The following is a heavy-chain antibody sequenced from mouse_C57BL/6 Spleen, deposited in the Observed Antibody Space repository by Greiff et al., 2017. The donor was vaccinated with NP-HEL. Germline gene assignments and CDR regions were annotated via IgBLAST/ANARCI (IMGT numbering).Heavy chain of an antibody. J-gene: IGHJ4*01. Sequence: EVKVVESGGGLVKPGGSLKLSCAASGFTFSSYAMSWVRQTPEKRLEWVATISDGGSYTYYPDNVKGRFTISRDNAKNNLYLQMSHLKSEDTAMYYCARDRGIYYYGSSYDYYAMDYWGQGTSVTVSS. CDR3: ARDRGIYYYGSSYDYYAMDY. D-gene: IGHD1-1*01. CDR2: ISDGGSYT. CDR1: GFTFSSYA. V-gene: IGHV5-4*01.